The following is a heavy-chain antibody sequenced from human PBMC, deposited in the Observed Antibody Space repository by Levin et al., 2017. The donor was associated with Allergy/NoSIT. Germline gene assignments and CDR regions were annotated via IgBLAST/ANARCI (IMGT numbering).Heavy chain of an antibody. V-gene: IGHV1-46*01. D-gene: IGHD3-22*01. CDR2: INPSGGST. CDR3: ARDVSIGLLYDSSGYYSDHYYYYGMDV. Sequence: GESLKISCKASGYTFTSYYMHWVRQAPGQGLEWMGIINPSGGSTSYAQKFQGRVTMTRDTSTSTVYMELSSLRSEDTAVYYCARDVSIGLLYDSSGYYSDHYYYYGMDVWGQGTTVTVSS. J-gene: IGHJ6*02. CDR1: GYTFTSYY.